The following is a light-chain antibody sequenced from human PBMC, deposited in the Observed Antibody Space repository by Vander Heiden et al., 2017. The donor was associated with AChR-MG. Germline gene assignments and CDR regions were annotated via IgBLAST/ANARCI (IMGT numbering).Light chain of an antibody. CDR2: DTS. V-gene: IGKV3-11*01. CDR3: QQRYSSPLT. J-gene: IGKJ4*01. Sequence: EVVLTQSPATLSLSPGERATLSCRATQSVNNYLAWYQQKPGHAPRPLIYDTSNRATGIPARFSGSGSETDFTLAISSLEPEDFAVYDCQQRYSSPLTFGGGTKVE. CDR1: QSVNNY.